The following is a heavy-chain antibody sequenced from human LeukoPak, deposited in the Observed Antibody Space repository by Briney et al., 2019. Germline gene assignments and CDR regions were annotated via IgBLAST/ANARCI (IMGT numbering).Heavy chain of an antibody. J-gene: IGHJ4*02. Sequence: GGTLRLSCAASGFTFSSHGMSWVRQAPGKGLEWVSTISGSGDYTYYADSVKGRFTISRDNSKNTLYLQMNSLRAEDTAVYYCARSVSSRFTSPRRPYYFDSWGQGTLVTVSS. D-gene: IGHD2-2*01. CDR3: ARSVSSRFTSPRRPYYFDS. V-gene: IGHV3-23*01. CDR1: GFTFSSHG. CDR2: ISGSGDYT.